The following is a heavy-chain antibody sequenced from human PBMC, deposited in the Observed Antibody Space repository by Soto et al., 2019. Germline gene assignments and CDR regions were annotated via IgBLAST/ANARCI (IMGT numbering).Heavy chain of an antibody. CDR2: INANSGDT. D-gene: IGHD1-1*01. V-gene: IGHV1-2*02. Sequence: ASVKVSCKASGYTFSGHYMHWIRQAPGQGPEWLGWINANSGDTDRAPKFQDRLTMTRDTSISTAYMELSRLRSEDTAVYYCARGGALDATSPPFNHWGEGTLVTVSS. CDR3: ARGGALDATSPPFNH. CDR1: GYTFSGHY. J-gene: IGHJ4*02.